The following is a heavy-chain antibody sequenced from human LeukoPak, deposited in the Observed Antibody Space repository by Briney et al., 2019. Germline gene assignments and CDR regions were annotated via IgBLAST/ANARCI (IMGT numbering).Heavy chain of an antibody. V-gene: IGHV3-48*04. D-gene: IGHD3-22*01. Sequence: PGGSLRLSCAASDFSFSSYTINWVRLAPGKGLEWVSYIDSSSSTIYYADSVKGRFTISRDNAKNSLYLQMNSLRADDTAVYYCARQPDYHDSSGNPRYFDLWGRGTLVTVSS. CDR1: DFSFSSYT. CDR2: IDSSSSTI. J-gene: IGHJ2*01. CDR3: ARQPDYHDSSGNPRYFDL.